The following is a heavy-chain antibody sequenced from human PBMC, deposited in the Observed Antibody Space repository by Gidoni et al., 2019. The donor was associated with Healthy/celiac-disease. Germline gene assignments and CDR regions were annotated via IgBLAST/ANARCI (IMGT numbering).Heavy chain of an antibody. D-gene: IGHD2-15*01. CDR2: IYYSGST. Sequence: QLQLQESGPGLVKPSETLSLTCTVSGGSISSSSYYWGWIRQPPGKGLEWIGSIYYSGSTYYNPSLKSRVTISVDTSKNQFSLKLSSVTAADTAVYYCARHVYDIVVNYYYYYGMDVWGQGTTVTVSS. CDR1: GGSISSSSYY. V-gene: IGHV4-39*01. CDR3: ARHVYDIVVNYYYYYGMDV. J-gene: IGHJ6*02.